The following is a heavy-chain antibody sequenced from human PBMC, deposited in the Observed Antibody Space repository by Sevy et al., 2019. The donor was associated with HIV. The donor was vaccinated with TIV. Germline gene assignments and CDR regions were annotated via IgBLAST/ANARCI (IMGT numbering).Heavy chain of an antibody. CDR3: ARSADYDFWSGYSGGGAFDI. Sequence: ASVKVSCKASGYTFTSYAMQWVRQAPGQRLEWMGWINAGNGNTKYSQKFQGRVTITRDTSASTAYMELSSLRSEDTAVYYCARSADYDFWSGYSGGGAFDIWGQGTMVTVSS. CDR1: GYTFTSYA. CDR2: INAGNGNT. V-gene: IGHV1-3*01. D-gene: IGHD3-3*01. J-gene: IGHJ3*02.